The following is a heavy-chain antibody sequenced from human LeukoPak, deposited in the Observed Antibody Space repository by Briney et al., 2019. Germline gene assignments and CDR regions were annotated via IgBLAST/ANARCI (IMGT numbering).Heavy chain of an antibody. CDR2: ISYAGSNK. CDR3: ARASGSYYFDY. J-gene: IGHJ4*02. V-gene: IGHV3-30*04. D-gene: IGHD1-26*01. Sequence: GGSLRLSCADSGFTFSSYAMHWVRQAPGKGLEWVAVISYAGSNKFYADSVKGRFTISRDNSKNTLYLQMNSLRAEDTAVYYCARASGSYYFDYWGQGTLVTVSS. CDR1: GFTFSSYA.